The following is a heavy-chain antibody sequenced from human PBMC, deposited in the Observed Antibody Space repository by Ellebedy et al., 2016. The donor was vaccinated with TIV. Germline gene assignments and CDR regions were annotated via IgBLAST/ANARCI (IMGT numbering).Heavy chain of an antibody. J-gene: IGHJ6*02. CDR3: ASRSYEYYYYGMDV. Sequence: PGGSLRLSCAASEFPVSSNYINWVRQAPGKGLEWVSVIYSGGRTYYADSVKGRFTISRDNSKNTLYLHMNSLRAEDTAVYYCASRSYEYYYYGMDVWGQGTTVTVSS. V-gene: IGHV3-53*01. CDR1: EFPVSSNY. CDR2: IYSGGRT. D-gene: IGHD3-16*01.